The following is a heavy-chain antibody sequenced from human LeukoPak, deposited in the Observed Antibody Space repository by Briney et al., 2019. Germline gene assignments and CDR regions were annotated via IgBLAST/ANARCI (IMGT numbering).Heavy chain of an antibody. J-gene: IGHJ4*01. V-gene: IGHV3-11*01. Sequence: GGSLRLSCAASGFTFSSYYMSWIRQAPGKGLEWVSYISSSGSTIYYTDSVKGRFTISRDNAKNLLYLQMNSLRPEDTAVYYCARDLPPPYCTSATCSDPGYWGHGTQVTVSS. D-gene: IGHD2-2*01. CDR3: ARDLPPPYCTSATCSDPGY. CDR1: GFTFSSYY. CDR2: ISSSGSTI.